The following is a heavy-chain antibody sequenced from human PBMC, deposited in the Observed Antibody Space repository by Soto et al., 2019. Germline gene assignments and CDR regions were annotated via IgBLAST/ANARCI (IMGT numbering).Heavy chain of an antibody. Sequence: QVQLQESGPGLVKPSETLSLTCTVSGGSISSYYWSWIRQPPGKGLEWIGYIYYRGSTNYNPSLKSLVTISVDTSKNQFSLKLNSMTAADTAVYYCARHNYGSGSTYFDYWGQGTLVTVSS. CDR1: GGSISSYY. CDR2: IYYRGST. V-gene: IGHV4-59*08. D-gene: IGHD3-10*01. J-gene: IGHJ4*02. CDR3: ARHNYGSGSTYFDY.